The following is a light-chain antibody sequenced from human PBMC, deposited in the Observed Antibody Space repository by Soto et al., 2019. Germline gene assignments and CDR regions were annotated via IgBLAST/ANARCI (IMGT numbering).Light chain of an antibody. Sequence: ELVMTQSPATLSVSPGESATLSCRASQSVSDKLAWYQQKPCQAPRLLIYHASTRATGIPARFSGSGSGTEFTLTISSLQSEDFAVYYCQQYNNWPTWTFGQGTKVEIK. J-gene: IGKJ1*01. CDR2: HAS. CDR1: QSVSDK. V-gene: IGKV3-15*01. CDR3: QQYNNWPTWT.